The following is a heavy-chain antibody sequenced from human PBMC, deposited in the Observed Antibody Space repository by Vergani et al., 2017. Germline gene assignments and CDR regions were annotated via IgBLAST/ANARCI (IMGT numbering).Heavy chain of an antibody. J-gene: IGHJ6*02. V-gene: IGHV1-69*02. Sequence: QVQLVQSGAEVKKPGSSVKVSCKASGGTFSSYTISWVRQAPGQGLEWMGRTIPILGIANYAEKFQGRVTLTADKSASTAYMEMSSLIAEDTAVYYWATCRGYCSSGSGYYYYGMDVWGQGTTVTVSS. CDR2: TIPILGIA. D-gene: IGHD2-15*01. CDR1: GGTFSSYT. CDR3: ATCRGYCSSGSGYYYYGMDV.